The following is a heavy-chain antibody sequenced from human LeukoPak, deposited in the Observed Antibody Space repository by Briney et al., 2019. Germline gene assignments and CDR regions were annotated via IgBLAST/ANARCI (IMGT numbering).Heavy chain of an antibody. CDR1: GFTFSSYA. D-gene: IGHD5-24*01. Sequence: PGGSLRPSCAASGFTFSSYAMSWVRQAPGKGPEWVSAISGNGGSTYYPDSVKGRFTVSRDNSKNTLYLRMDSLRAEDTAVYYCARDRSLEMATWGYWGQGTLVTVSS. CDR2: ISGNGGST. CDR3: ARDRSLEMATWGY. V-gene: IGHV3-23*01. J-gene: IGHJ4*02.